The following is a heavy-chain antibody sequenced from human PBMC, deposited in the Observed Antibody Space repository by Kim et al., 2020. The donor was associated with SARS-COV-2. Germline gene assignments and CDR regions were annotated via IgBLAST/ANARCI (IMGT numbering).Heavy chain of an antibody. V-gene: IGHV4-34*01. CDR1: GGSFSGYY. J-gene: IGHJ4*02. CDR2: INHSGST. Sequence: SETLSLTCAVYGGSFSGYYWSWIRQPPGKGLEWIGEINHSGSTNYNPSLKSRVTISVDTSKNQFSLKLSSVTAADTAVYYCARGTGYSSSGYNYWGQGT. CDR3: ARGTGYSSSGYNY. D-gene: IGHD6-13*01.